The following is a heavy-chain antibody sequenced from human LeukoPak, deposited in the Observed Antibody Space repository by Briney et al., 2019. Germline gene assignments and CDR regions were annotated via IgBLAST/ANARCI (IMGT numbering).Heavy chain of an antibody. CDR3: ARDYVDDIPMIKDY. D-gene: IGHD2-8*01. J-gene: IGHJ4*02. V-gene: IGHV1-46*01. CDR2: INLSGGST. CDR1: GYTFTSYH. Sequence: ASVKVSCTASGYTFTSYHMHWVRQAPGQGLEWMGLINLSGGSTTYAQRFQDRVTLTRDTSTSTVYMELSSLRSEDTAVYYCARDYVDDIPMIKDYWGQGTLVTVSS.